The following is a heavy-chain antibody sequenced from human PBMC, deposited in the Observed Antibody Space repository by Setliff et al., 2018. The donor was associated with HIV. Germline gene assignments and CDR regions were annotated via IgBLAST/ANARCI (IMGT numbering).Heavy chain of an antibody. J-gene: IGHJ6*03. CDR3: ARGRNYDSSGYGDYYYYMDV. CDR2: IIPIFGTT. D-gene: IGHD3-22*01. Sequence: SVKVSCKASGGTFSSYPISWVRQAPGQGLEWMGGIIPIFGTTHYAQKFQGRVTVTADESTSTAYMQLSGLRSDDTAVYYCARGRNYDSSGYGDYYYYMDVWGKGTTVTVS. V-gene: IGHV1-69*13. CDR1: GGTFSSYP.